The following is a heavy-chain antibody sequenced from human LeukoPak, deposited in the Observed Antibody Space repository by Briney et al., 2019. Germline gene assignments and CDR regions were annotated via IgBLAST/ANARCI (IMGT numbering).Heavy chain of an antibody. Sequence: ASVKVSCKASGYTFTSYGISWVRQAPGQGLEWMGWISAYNGNTNYAQKLQGRVTMTTDTSTSTAYMELRSLRSEDTAVYYCARAQNYGDYLSPYDYWGQGTLVTVSS. CDR3: ARAQNYGDYLSPYDY. D-gene: IGHD4-17*01. J-gene: IGHJ4*02. CDR1: GYTFTSYG. CDR2: ISAYNGNT. V-gene: IGHV1-18*01.